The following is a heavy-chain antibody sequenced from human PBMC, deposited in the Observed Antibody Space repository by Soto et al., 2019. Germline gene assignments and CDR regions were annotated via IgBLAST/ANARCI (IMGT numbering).Heavy chain of an antibody. CDR3: ARAIPSGYGHTTLDN. CDR1: GYTFSNSG. V-gene: IGHV1-18*01. D-gene: IGHD5-18*01. J-gene: IGHJ4*02. CDR2: INVYNGNT. Sequence: QVQLVQSGAEVKKPGASVKVSCKASGYTFSNSGLSLVRQAPGQVLEWMGWINVYNGNTDSARKVQGRLTMTTDTSTSTAYMDLRGLGSDDTGVYYCARAIPSGYGHTTLDNWGQGTLVTVSS.